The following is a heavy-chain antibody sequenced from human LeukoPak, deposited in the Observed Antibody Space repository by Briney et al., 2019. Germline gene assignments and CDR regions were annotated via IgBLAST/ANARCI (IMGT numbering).Heavy chain of an antibody. V-gene: IGHV4-39*01. J-gene: IGHJ4*02. CDR1: GGSISSSSYY. CDR3: ARHQDYYDSSGYFAY. Sequence: SETLSLTCTVSGGSISSSSYYWGWIRQPPGKGLEWIGSIYYSGSTYYNPSLKSRATISVDTSKNQFSLKLSSVTAADTAVYYCARHQDYYDSSGYFAYWGQGTLVTVSS. D-gene: IGHD3-22*01. CDR2: IYYSGST.